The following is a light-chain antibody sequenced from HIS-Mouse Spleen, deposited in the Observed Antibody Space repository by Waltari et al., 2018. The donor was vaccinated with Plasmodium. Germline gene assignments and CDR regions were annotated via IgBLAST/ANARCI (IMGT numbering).Light chain of an antibody. V-gene: IGLV3-10*01. Sequence: SYELTQPPSVSVSPGQTARIPRSGDEFPTQSTYWYQQKSGQAPGLVIYEDSKRPSGIPERFSGSSSGTMATLTISGAQVEDEADYYCYSTDSSGNHRVFGGGTKLTVL. CDR2: EDS. CDR1: EFPTQS. CDR3: YSTDSSGNHRV. J-gene: IGLJ3*02.